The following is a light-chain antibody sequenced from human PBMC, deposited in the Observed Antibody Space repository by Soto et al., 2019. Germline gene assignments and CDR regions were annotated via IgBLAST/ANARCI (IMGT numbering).Light chain of an antibody. CDR3: HQYGSLPHT. J-gene: IGKJ2*01. CDR2: AAS. V-gene: IGKV3-20*01. CDR1: QSVSGNQ. Sequence: EIVSTQSPGTLSLSPGERATLSCRASQSVSGNQLAWYQQKPGQGPRLLIYAASSRATDIPDRFSGSASGTDFTFIISRLEPEDFGMYYCHQYGSLPHTFGQGTKVESK.